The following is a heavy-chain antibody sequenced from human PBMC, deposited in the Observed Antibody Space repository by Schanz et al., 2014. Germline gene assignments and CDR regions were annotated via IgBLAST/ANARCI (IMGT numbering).Heavy chain of an antibody. J-gene: IGHJ4*02. D-gene: IGHD3-3*01. Sequence: EAHLVESGGGLVQPGGSLRLSCAASGFTFSSYAMSWVRQAPGKGLEWVAILWHDGSKKYYADSVKGRFTMSRDNAKNSVFLQMNSLRAEDTAVYYCVRDSFFAFDYWGQGTLVTVSS. CDR3: VRDSFFAFDY. CDR1: GFTFSSYA. CDR2: LWHDGSKK. V-gene: IGHV3-7*01.